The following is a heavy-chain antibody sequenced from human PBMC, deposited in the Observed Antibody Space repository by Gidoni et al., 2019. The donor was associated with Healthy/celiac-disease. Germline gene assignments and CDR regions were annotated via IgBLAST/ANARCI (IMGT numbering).Heavy chain of an antibody. Sequence: EVQLLESGGGLVQPGGSLRLSCAASGFTFSSYAMSWVRQAPGKGLEWVSAISGSGGSTYYADSVKGRFTISRDNSKNTLYLQMNSLRAEDTAVYYCAKDPSSGWYNYYGMDVWGQGTTVTVSS. CDR2: ISGSGGST. D-gene: IGHD6-19*01. J-gene: IGHJ6*02. CDR3: AKDPSSGWYNYYGMDV. V-gene: IGHV3-23*01. CDR1: GFTFSSYA.